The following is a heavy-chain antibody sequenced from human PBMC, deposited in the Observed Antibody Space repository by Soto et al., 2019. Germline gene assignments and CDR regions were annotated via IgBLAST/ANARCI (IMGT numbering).Heavy chain of an antibody. CDR3: AKDLYVQPPSGWFDP. CDR2: ITGRGDST. Sequence: GGSLRLSCAASGFPFSDHAMHWVRQTPGKGLEWVSAITGRGDSTYYADSVKGRFTISRDNSKSTLYRQMMSLRAEDTAVDYCAKDLYVQPPSGWFDPWGQGTVVTVSS. J-gene: IGHJ5*02. V-gene: IGHV3-23*01. D-gene: IGHD1-26*01. CDR1: GFPFSDHA.